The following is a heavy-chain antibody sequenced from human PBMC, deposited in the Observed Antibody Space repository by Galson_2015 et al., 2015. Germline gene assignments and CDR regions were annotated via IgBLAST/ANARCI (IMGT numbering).Heavy chain of an antibody. CDR1: GFTFSSYA. Sequence: SLRLSCAASGFTFSSYAMHWVRQAPGKGLEWVAVISYDGSNKYYADSVKGRFTISRDNSKNTLYLQMNSLRAEDTAVYYCAKVTAGIAAAGTRAIDYWGQGTLVTVSS. J-gene: IGHJ4*02. CDR3: AKVTAGIAAAGTRAIDY. CDR2: ISYDGSNK. D-gene: IGHD6-13*01. V-gene: IGHV3-30-3*01.